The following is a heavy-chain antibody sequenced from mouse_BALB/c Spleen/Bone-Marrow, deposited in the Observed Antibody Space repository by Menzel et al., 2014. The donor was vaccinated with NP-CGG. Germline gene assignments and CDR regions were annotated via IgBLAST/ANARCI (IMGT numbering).Heavy chain of an antibody. CDR2: IRNKANGYTQ. CDR3: ARDDYYAMNY. CDR1: GFTFTNYS. Sequence: EVKLMESGGGLVQPGGSLKLSCATSGFTFTNYSISWVRQPPEKQLEWLGFIRNKANGYTQAYSASVRGRFTITRDNSQSILYLQMNTLRAEDSAIYYCARDDYYAMNYWGQGTSVTVSS. J-gene: IGHJ4*01. V-gene: IGHV7-3*02.